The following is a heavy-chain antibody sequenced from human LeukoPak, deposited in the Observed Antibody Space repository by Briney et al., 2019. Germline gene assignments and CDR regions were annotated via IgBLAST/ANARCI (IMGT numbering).Heavy chain of an antibody. J-gene: IGHJ5*02. Sequence: GGSLRLSCAASGFTFSSYSMNWVRQAPGKGLEWVSAISNDGGGTTYADFVNGRFTISRDNSKNTLFLQMNSLRAEDTALYYCAKGSSGYFADLWGQGTLVTVSS. V-gene: IGHV3-23*01. CDR3: AKGSSGYFADL. CDR2: ISNDGGGT. CDR1: GFTFSSYS. D-gene: IGHD3-22*01.